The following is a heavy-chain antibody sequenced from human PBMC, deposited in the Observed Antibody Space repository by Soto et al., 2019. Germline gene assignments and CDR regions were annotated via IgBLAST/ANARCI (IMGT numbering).Heavy chain of an antibody. V-gene: IGHV1-8*01. J-gene: IGHJ4*02. CDR3: ATDAYGGRGGY. Sequence: QVQLVQSGAEVKKPGPSVKLSCKASGCTFTSYDITWVRQATGQGLEWMGWMNPNSGNTDCAQKYQGRVTMTRNTSTTTAYMALSSLRSQDTAVYYCATDAYGGRGGYWGQGTLVTVPP. CDR1: GCTFTSYD. CDR2: MNPNSGNT. D-gene: IGHD2-15*01.